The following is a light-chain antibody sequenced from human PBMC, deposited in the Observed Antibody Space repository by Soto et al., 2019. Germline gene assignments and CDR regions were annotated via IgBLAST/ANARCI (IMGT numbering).Light chain of an antibody. CDR3: AAWDDSLNGWV. Sequence: QAVLTQPPSASEAPRQRVTISCSGSSSNIGTNGVNWYQQLPGKAPKLLIYYDDLLPSGVSDRFSGSKSGTSASLAISGLQSEGEAEYYCAAWDDSLNGWVFGGGTQLTVL. V-gene: IGLV1-36*01. CDR2: YDD. CDR1: SSNIGTNG. J-gene: IGLJ3*02.